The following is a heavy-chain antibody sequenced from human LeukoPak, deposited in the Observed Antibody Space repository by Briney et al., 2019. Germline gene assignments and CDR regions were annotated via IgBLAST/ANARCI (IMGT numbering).Heavy chain of an antibody. CDR1: GFTFSSYA. D-gene: IGHD3-10*01. CDR2: ISGSGGST. J-gene: IGHJ5*02. CDR3: AKSGYGSGTPGWFDP. V-gene: IGHV3-23*01. Sequence: PGGSLRLSCAASGFTFSSYAMSWVRQAPGKGLEWVSAISGSGGSTYYADSVKGRFTISRDNSKNTLYLQMNSLRAEDTAVYYCAKSGYGSGTPGWFDPWGQGTLVTVSS.